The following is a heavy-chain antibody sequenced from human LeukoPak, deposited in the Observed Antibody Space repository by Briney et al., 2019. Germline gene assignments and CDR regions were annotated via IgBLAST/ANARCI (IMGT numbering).Heavy chain of an antibody. CDR3: ARALTGELAFDI. CDR2: VYSGGST. Sequence: GGSLRLSCAASGFTFSDYYMSWVRQAPGKGLEWVSVVYSGGSTFYADSVKGRFTISRDSSKNTLYLQMNSLRVDDTAVYYCARALTGELAFDIWGQGTTVTVSS. V-gene: IGHV3-53*01. D-gene: IGHD7-27*01. CDR1: GFTFSDYY. J-gene: IGHJ3*02.